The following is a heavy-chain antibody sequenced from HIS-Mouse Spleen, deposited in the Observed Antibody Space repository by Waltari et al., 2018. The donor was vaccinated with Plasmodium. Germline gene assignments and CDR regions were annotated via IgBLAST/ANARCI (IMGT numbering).Heavy chain of an antibody. CDR1: GFTFSSYR. J-gene: IGHJ2*01. CDR3: AREDILTAYYNDYWYFDL. V-gene: IGHV3-21*01. CDR2: ISSSSSYI. Sequence: EVQLVESGGGLVKPGGSLRLSCAASGFTFSSYRMNWLRQAPGKGLEWVSSISSSSSYIYYADSVKGRFTISRDNAKNSLYLQMNSLRAEDTAVYYCAREDILTAYYNDYWYFDLWGRGTLVTVSS. D-gene: IGHD3-9*01.